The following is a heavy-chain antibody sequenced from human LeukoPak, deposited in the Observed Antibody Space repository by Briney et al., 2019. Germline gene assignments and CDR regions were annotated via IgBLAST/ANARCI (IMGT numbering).Heavy chain of an antibody. CDR2: INPGGGNT. D-gene: IGHD6-25*01. J-gene: IGHJ4*02. CDR3: ARLPKPVGGPQRDY. Sequence: ASVKVSCKASGYTSTNYYMRWVRQVPGRGLEWIGLINPGGGNTNYAQNFQGRVTMTRDTSTSTVYMELSSLRSEDTAVYYCARLPKPVGGPQRDYWGQGTLVTVSS. V-gene: IGHV1-46*01. CDR1: GYTSTNYY.